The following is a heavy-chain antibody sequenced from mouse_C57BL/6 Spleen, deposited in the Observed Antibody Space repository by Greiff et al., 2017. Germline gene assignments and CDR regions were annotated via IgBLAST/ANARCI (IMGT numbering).Heavy chain of an antibody. J-gene: IGHJ1*03. Sequence: QVQLQQSGAELVRPGTSVKVSCKASGYAFTNYLIEWVKQRPGQGLEWIGVINPGSGGTNYNEKFKGKATLTADKSSSTAYMQLSSLTSEDSAVYFCARGVATRYFDVWGTGTTVTVSS. V-gene: IGHV1-54*01. D-gene: IGHD1-1*01. CDR1: GYAFTNYL. CDR3: ARGVATRYFDV. CDR2: INPGSGGT.